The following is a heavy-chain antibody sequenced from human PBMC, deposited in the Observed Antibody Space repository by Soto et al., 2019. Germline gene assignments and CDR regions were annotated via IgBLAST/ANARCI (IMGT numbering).Heavy chain of an antibody. V-gene: IGHV1-58*02. Sequence: QMQLVQSGPEVKKPGTSVKVSCKASGFTFTSSAMQWVRQARGQRLEWIGWIVVGSGHTNYAQKFQERVTITRDMSTSTAYMELSSLRSEDTAVYYCAADSRYCSDGNCEDYWGQGTPVTVSS. CDR2: IVVGSGHT. D-gene: IGHD2-15*01. CDR3: AADSRYCSDGNCEDY. CDR1: GFTFTSSA. J-gene: IGHJ4*02.